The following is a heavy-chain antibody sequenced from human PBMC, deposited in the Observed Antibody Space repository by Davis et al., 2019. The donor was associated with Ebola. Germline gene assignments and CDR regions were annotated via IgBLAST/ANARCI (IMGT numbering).Heavy chain of an antibody. CDR3: ARELDIVVVPAAIGYKDY. CDR1: GFTFSSYD. J-gene: IGHJ4*02. CDR2: ISSSSSTI. Sequence: GESLKISCAASGFTFSSYDMHWVRQAPGKGLEWVSYISSSSSTIYYADSVKGRFTISRDNAKNSLYLQMNSLRDEDTAVYYCARELDIVVVPAAIGYKDYWGQGTLVTVSS. D-gene: IGHD2-2*02. V-gene: IGHV3-48*02.